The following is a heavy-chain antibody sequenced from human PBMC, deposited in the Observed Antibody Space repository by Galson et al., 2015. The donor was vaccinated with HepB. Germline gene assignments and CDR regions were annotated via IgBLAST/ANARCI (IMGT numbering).Heavy chain of an antibody. CDR1: GFTFSSYA. V-gene: IGHV3-23*01. CDR2: ISGSGGST. D-gene: IGHD5-18*01. Sequence: SLRLSCAASGFTFSSYAMSWVRQAPGKGLEWVSAISGSGGSTYYADSVKGRFTISRDNSKNTLYLQMNSLRAEDTAVYYCARDGVIGTGYSYGYPYYYYGMDVWGQGTTVTVSS. CDR3: ARDGVIGTGYSYGYPYYYYGMDV. J-gene: IGHJ6*02.